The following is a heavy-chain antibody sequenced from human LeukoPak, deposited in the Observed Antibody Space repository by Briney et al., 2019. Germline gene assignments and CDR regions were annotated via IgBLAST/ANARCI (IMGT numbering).Heavy chain of an antibody. D-gene: IGHD5-24*01. J-gene: IGHJ4*02. CDR2: MNQDGSEK. Sequence: GGSLRLSCAGSGFIFNDYWIDWVRQAPGKELEWVANMNQDGSEKSYLESVRGRFTISRDNGKNSLYLQMNSLRAEDTAVYYCARNRGWQQFDYWGQGTLVTVSS. CDR3: ARNRGWQQFDY. CDR1: GFIFNDYW. V-gene: IGHV3-7*01.